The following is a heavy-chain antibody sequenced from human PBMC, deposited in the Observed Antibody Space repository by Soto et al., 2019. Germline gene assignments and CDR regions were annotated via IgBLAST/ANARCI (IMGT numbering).Heavy chain of an antibody. D-gene: IGHD2-21*02. V-gene: IGHV4-31*03. Sequence: PSETLSLTCTVSGDSIGGVGYWSWIRQFPGRGLEWIGCISSSGSTYYNPAINNRISLSLDTSQNQLSLKLLSVTAADTAIYYCARSGVTGIVIPSHWFDPWGQGTLVTVSS. CDR2: ISSSGST. CDR3: ARSGVTGIVIPSHWFDP. CDR1: GDSIGGVGY. J-gene: IGHJ5*02.